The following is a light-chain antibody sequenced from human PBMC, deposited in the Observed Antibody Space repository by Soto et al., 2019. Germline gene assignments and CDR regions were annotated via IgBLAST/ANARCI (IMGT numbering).Light chain of an antibody. CDR2: EGS. CDR1: SSDVGSYNI. V-gene: IGLV2-23*01. Sequence: QSALTQPASVSGSLGQSLTISCTGTSSDVGSYNIVSWYQQHPGKVPKLIIYEGSSRPSGVSNRFSGSKSGNTAALTISGLQAEDEADYYCCSYAGSSNWVFGGGTKVTVL. CDR3: CSYAGSSNWV. J-gene: IGLJ3*02.